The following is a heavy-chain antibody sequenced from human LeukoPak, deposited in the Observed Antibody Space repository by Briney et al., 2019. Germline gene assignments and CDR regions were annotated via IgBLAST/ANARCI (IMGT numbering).Heavy chain of an antibody. CDR1: GGSISSYY. CDR3: AREGGQQLVDY. V-gene: IGHV4-59*01. CDR2: IYYSGST. J-gene: IGHJ4*02. Sequence: SETLSLTCTVSGGSISSYYWSWIRQPPGKGLEWIGYIYYSGSTNYNPFLKSRVTISIDTSKNQFSLKLSSVTAADTAVYYCAREGGQQLVDYWGQGTLVTVSS. D-gene: IGHD6-13*01.